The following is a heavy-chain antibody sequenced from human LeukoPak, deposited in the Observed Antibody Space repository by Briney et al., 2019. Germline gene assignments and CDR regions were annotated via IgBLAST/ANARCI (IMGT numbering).Heavy chain of an antibody. Sequence: ASVKVSCTASGYTFTSYDINWVRQATGQGLEWMGWMNPNSGNTGYAQKFQGRVTMTRNTSISTAYMELSSLRSEDTAVHYCARSITIFGVVSDFDYWGQGTLVTVSS. J-gene: IGHJ4*02. CDR3: ARSITIFGVVSDFDY. CDR1: GYTFTSYD. D-gene: IGHD3-3*01. V-gene: IGHV1-8*01. CDR2: MNPNSGNT.